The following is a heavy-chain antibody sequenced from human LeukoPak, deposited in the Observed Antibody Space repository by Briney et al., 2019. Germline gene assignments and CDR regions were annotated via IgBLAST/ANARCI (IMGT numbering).Heavy chain of an antibody. CDR3: VRVSCAGDGTTRDWYFDL. Sequence: GGPLRLPCGASGFPFSNYWMLWVRQAPGRGLVWVSRVLRYEGGAPYADPVKGRFTISRDHAENTLSLQMYSLSAEGTALYYRVRVSCAGDGTTRDWYFDLWGRGTLVVVSS. CDR1: GFPFSNYW. V-gene: IGHV3-74*01. J-gene: IGHJ2*01. CDR2: VLRYEGGA. D-gene: IGHD2-21*02.